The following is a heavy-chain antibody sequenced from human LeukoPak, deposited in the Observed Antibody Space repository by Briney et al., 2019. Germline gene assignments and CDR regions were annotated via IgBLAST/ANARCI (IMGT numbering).Heavy chain of an antibody. V-gene: IGHV3-48*03. D-gene: IGHD5-18*01. CDR3: ARAITNYGYIFDY. J-gene: IGHJ4*02. CDR2: ISVSGDTI. Sequence: PGGSLRLSCAASGFPFSAYEMNWVRQAPGKGLEWVSYISVSGDTIYYADSVKGRFTISRDNAKKSLYLQMNSLRAEDTAVYYCARAITNYGYIFDYWGQGTLVTVSS. CDR1: GFPFSAYE.